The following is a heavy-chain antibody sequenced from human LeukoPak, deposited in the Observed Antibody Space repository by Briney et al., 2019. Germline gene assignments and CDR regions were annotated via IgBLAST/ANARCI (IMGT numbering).Heavy chain of an antibody. J-gene: IGHJ4*02. Sequence: HPGGSLRLSCAASGFTFSSYTMSWVRQAPGKGLEWVSTITTSDGNTYYADSVKGRFTISRDNSKNTLYLQMNSLRAEDTAVYYCARDPRSGSSPFDYWGQGTLVTVSS. CDR3: ARDPRSGSSPFDY. CDR2: ITTSDGNT. CDR1: GFTFSSYT. D-gene: IGHD1-26*01. V-gene: IGHV3-23*01.